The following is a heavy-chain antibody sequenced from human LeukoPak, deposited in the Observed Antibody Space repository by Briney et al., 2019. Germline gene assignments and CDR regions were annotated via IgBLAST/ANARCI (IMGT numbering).Heavy chain of an antibody. V-gene: IGHV6-1*01. CDR2: TLYRSKWDS. D-gene: IGHD2-2*01. CDR3: AREHARGHSPYFDF. J-gene: IGHJ4*02. Sequence: SQTLSLTCAISGDSVSSNSAAWSWIRQSPSRGLEWLGRTLYRSKWDSDYEVSVRSRITITPDTSKNQFSLQLNSVTPEDTAVYCAREHARGHSPYFDFWGQGTLVSVSS. CDR1: GDSVSSNSAA.